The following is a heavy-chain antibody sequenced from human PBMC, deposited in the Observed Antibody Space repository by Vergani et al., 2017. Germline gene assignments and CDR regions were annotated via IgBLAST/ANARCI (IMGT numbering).Heavy chain of an antibody. CDR3: ARDTTYSDS. CDR1: EYSFGNYW. Sequence: EVELVQSGPEMRKPGESLKISCKGSEYSFGNYWIGWVRQMPGKGLEWMGNIYPTDSYITYSPSFQGQVTISDDKSISTAFLQWDSLKASDTALYYWARDTTYSDSWGQGTLVTVSS. CDR2: IYPTDSYI. J-gene: IGHJ4*02. V-gene: IGHV5-51*03. D-gene: IGHD1-1*01.